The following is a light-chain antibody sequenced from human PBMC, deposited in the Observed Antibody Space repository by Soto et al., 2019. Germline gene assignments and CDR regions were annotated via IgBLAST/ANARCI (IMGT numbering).Light chain of an antibody. CDR3: QEYNSWPLT. J-gene: IGKJ4*01. V-gene: IGKV3D-15*01. CDR2: DIF. Sequence: IVVTQSATTLSVSPGERATLSGRASQSVGSDLAWYQQKPGQAPRLVIYDIFTRATGVPTRISGSGSGTQFTLTFGSLQSEDLAVYYCQEYNSWPLTFGGGTKVDIK. CDR1: QSVGSD.